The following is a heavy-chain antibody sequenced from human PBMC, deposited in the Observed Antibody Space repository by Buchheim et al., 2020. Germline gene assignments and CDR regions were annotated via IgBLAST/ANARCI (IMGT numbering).Heavy chain of an antibody. CDR3: ARDRYYGPKN. V-gene: IGHV3-23*01. Sequence: EVQLLESGGGLVQPGGSLRLSCAASGFTFINHAITWLRQAPGKGLEWVSSISQGDGTTDYADFVKGRFTISRDNSMNTVHLQMNNLRAEDTATYYCARDRYYGPKNWGQGTL. CDR2: ISQGDGTT. D-gene: IGHD3-10*01. J-gene: IGHJ4*02. CDR1: GFTFINHA.